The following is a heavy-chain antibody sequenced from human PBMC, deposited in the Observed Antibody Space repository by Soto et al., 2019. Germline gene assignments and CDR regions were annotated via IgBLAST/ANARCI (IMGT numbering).Heavy chain of an antibody. J-gene: IGHJ4*02. CDR1: GFTFSSYA. CDR2: ISGSGGST. V-gene: IGHV3-23*01. Sequence: VQLLESGGGLVQPGGSLRLSCAASGFTFSSYAMSWVRQAPGKGLEWVSAISGSGGSTYYADSVKGRFTISRDNSKNTLYLQMNSLRAEDTAVYYCANRDVWGSYRYHRDYWGQGTLVTVSS. D-gene: IGHD3-16*02. CDR3: ANRDVWGSYRYHRDY.